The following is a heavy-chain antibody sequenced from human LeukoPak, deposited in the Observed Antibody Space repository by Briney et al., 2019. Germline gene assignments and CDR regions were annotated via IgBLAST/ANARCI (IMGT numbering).Heavy chain of an antibody. CDR3: ARYQNSFDY. V-gene: IGHV4-59*01. CDR1: GGSISSYY. CDR2: IYYSGST. Sequence: PSETLSLTCTVSGGSISSYYWSWIRQPPGKGLGWIGYIYYSGSTNYNPSLKSRVTISVDTSKNQFSLKLSSVTAADTAVYYYARYQNSFDYWGQGTLVTVSS. J-gene: IGHJ4*02.